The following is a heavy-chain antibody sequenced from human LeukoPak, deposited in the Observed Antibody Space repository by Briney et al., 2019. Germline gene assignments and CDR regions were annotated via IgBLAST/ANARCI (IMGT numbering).Heavy chain of an antibody. V-gene: IGHV4-31*03. CDR1: GYSISDGGYF. D-gene: IGHD2-2*01. Sequence: SETLSLTCTVSGYSISDGGYFWSWVRQHPGKGLEWIGYMYYRGATYYNPSLKSRVTISVDTSKNQFSLKLSSVTAADTAVYYCARGDYSQRRRSSCSSTSCYAGFDYWGQGTLVTVSS. CDR2: MYYRGAT. J-gene: IGHJ4*02. CDR3: ARGDYSQRRRSSCSSTSCYAGFDY.